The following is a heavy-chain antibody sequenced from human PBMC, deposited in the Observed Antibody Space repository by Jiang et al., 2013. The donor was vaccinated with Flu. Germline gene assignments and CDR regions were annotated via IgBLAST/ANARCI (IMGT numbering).Heavy chain of an antibody. CDR1: GGSISSRIW. Sequence: PGLVKPSGTLSLICAVSGGSISSRIWWTWVRQPPGTGLEWIGEIYHSGSTNYNPSLRSRVTISVDKSKNQISLNLNSVTAADTALYYCARGDQYSWSLWGQGTLVTVSS. J-gene: IGHJ4*02. V-gene: IGHV4-4*02. CDR3: ARGDQYSWSL. D-gene: IGHD5-18*01. CDR2: IYHSGST.